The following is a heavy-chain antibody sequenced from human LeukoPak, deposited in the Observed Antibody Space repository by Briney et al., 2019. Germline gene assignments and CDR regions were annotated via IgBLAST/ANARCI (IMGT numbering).Heavy chain of an antibody. CDR2: INHSGST. V-gene: IGHV4-34*01. D-gene: IGHD3-10*01. CDR3: ASTEGDYYGSGSSINNWFDP. CDR1: GGSISSYY. Sequence: KASETLSLTCTVSGGSISSYYWSWIRQPPGKGLEWIGEINHSGSTNYNPSLKSRVTISVDTSKNQFSLKLSSVTAADTAVYYCASTEGDYYGSGSSINNWFDPWGQGTLVTVSS. J-gene: IGHJ5*02.